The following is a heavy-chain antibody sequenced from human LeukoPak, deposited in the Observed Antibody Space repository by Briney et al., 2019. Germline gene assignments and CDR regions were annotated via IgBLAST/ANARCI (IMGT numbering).Heavy chain of an antibody. J-gene: IGHJ4*02. CDR2: IYYSGST. CDR3: ARDPGRGFPPI. D-gene: IGHD1-26*01. Sequence: SQTLSLTCTVSGGSISSGGYYWSWIRQHPGKGLEWIGYIYYSGSTNYNPSLKSRVTISVDTSKNQFSLKLSSVTAADTAVYFCARDPGRGFPPIWGQGTLVTVSS. V-gene: IGHV4-31*03. CDR1: GGSISSGGYY.